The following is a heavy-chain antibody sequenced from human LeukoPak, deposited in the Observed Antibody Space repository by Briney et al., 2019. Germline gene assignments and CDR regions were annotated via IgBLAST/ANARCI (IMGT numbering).Heavy chain of an antibody. CDR2: ISSSSSYI. V-gene: IGHV3-21*01. D-gene: IGHD3-9*01. CDR1: GFTFSSYS. J-gene: IGHJ4*02. CDR3: AREEFLYDILTGPLDY. Sequence: GGSLRLSCAASGFTFSSYSMNWVRQAPGKGLEWVSSISSSSSYIYYADSVKGRFTISRDNAKNSLYLQMNSLRAEDTAVYYCAREEFLYDILTGPLDYWGQGTLVTVSS.